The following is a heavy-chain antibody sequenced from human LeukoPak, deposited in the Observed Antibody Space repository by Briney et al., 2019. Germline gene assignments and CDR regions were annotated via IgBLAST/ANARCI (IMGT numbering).Heavy chain of an antibody. Sequence: PGGSLRLSCAASGFTFSSYAMSWVRQAPGKGLEWVSAISGSGGSTYYADSVKGRFTISRDNSKNTLYLQMNSLRAEDTAVYYCARERCSGGSCYSHYYYGMDVWGQGTTVTVSS. J-gene: IGHJ6*02. CDR1: GFTFSSYA. CDR3: ARERCSGGSCYSHYYYGMDV. D-gene: IGHD2-15*01. CDR2: ISGSGGST. V-gene: IGHV3-23*01.